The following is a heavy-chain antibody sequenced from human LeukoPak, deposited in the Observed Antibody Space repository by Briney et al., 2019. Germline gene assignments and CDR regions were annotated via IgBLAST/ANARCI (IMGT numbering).Heavy chain of an antibody. CDR3: AKDGVWIGEKKANMDI. CDR1: GFTFSSYG. Sequence: GGSLRLSCAASGFTFSSYGMSWVRQAPGKGLEWVSAITATSSSTHDADSVQGRFTISRDNSKNTLYLQMNSLRPEDTAIYYCAKDGVWIGEKKANMDIWGKGTTV. D-gene: IGHD3-10*01. J-gene: IGHJ6*03. CDR2: ITATSSST. V-gene: IGHV3-23*01.